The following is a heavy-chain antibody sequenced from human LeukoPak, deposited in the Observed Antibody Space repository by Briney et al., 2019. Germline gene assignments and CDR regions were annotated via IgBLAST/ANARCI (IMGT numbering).Heavy chain of an antibody. CDR1: GSTFTGYY. CDR3: AIGRSGEITWAFTLDS. J-gene: IGHJ4*02. Sequence: GASVKVSCKASGSTFTGYYMHWVRQAPGQGLEWMGWINPNSGGTKYAQKFQGRVTMTRDMSISTAYMELSRLRSDDTAVYYCAIGRSGEITWAFTLDSWGQGTLVTVSS. V-gene: IGHV1-2*02. D-gene: IGHD3-10*01. CDR2: INPNSGGT.